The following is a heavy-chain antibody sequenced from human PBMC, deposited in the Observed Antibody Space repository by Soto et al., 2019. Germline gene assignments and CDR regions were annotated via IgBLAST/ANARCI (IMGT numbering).Heavy chain of an antibody. CDR1: GGSINDYY. V-gene: IGHV4-59*01. CDR2: IHYNGGT. D-gene: IGHD2-2*01. Sequence: SETLSLTCTVSGGSINDYYWSWMRQPPGKGLEWIAYIHYNGGTNYNPSLKSRVTISLDRSKNQFSLKLSSVTAADTAVYYCARGPSTSLIMPWFDPWGQGTLVTVSS. CDR3: ARGPSTSLIMPWFDP. J-gene: IGHJ5*02.